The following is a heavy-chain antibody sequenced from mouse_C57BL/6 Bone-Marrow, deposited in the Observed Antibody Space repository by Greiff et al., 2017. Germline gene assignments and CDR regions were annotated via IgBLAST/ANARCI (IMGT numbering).Heavy chain of an antibody. D-gene: IGHD2-4*01. CDR2: IDPENGDT. CDR3: TTRYYDYFYFDY. Sequence: VQLKESGAELVRPGASVKLSCTASGFNIKDDYMHWVKQRPEKGLEWIGWIDPENGDTEYASKFQGKATITADTSSNTAYLQLSSLTSEDTAVYYCTTRYYDYFYFDYWGQGTTLTVSS. V-gene: IGHV14-4*01. J-gene: IGHJ2*01. CDR1: GFNIKDDY.